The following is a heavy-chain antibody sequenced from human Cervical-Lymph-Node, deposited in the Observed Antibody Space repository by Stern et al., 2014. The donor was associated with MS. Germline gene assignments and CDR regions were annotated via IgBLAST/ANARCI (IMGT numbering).Heavy chain of an antibody. D-gene: IGHD3-16*01. V-gene: IGHV3-33*01. J-gene: IGHJ4*02. CDR3: ARGRNVGVNYYFDY. CDR1: GFTFSGYG. CDR2: IWADGSNP. Sequence: VQLLESGGGVVQPGKSLRLSCVASGFTFSGYGMHWVRPAPGKGLEGGAFIWADGSNPSYADSVQGRFTIARDNLQNTLHLHMNNVTAADTARYYCARGRNVGVNYYFDYWGQGSLVTVSS.